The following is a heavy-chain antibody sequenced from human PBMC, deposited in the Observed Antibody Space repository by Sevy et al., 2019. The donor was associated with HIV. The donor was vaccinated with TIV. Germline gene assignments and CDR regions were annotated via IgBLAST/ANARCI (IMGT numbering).Heavy chain of an antibody. D-gene: IGHD1-7*01. Sequence: GGSLRLSCAASGFTFSKYWMGWVRQAPGKGLEWVANIKQDAGHKYYVDSVKGPFTISRDNAKNSLYLQMNSPRAEDTAVYFCARDDWNYYFHYWGQGTLVTVSS. CDR2: IKQDAGHK. CDR1: GFTFSKYW. J-gene: IGHJ4*02. CDR3: ARDDWNYYFHY. V-gene: IGHV3-7*01.